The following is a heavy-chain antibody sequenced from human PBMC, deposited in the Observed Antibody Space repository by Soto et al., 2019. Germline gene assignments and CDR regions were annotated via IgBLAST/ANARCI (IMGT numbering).Heavy chain of an antibody. Sequence: GESLKISCKGSGYSFTSYWIGWVRQMPGKGLEWMGIIYPGDSDTRYSPSFQGQVTISADKSISTAYLQWSSLKASDTAMYYCAVIAAADDYYYGMDVWGQGTTVTVSS. J-gene: IGHJ6*02. CDR1: GYSFTSYW. CDR3: AVIAAADDYYYGMDV. CDR2: IYPGDSDT. D-gene: IGHD6-13*01. V-gene: IGHV5-51*01.